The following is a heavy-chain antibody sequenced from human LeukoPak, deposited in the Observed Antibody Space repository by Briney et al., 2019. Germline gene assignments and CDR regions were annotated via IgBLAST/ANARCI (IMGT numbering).Heavy chain of an antibody. CDR1: GFTFNTHW. V-gene: IGHV3-7*01. CDR3: ASRAHFWSGPGG. Sequence: GGSPRLSCAASGFTFNTHWMSWVRQAPGKGLEWVANIKQDGSEKYYVDSVKGRFTISRDNAKNSLYLQMNSLRAEDTAVYYCASRAHFWSGPGGWGQGTLVTVSS. J-gene: IGHJ4*02. CDR2: IKQDGSEK. D-gene: IGHD3-3*02.